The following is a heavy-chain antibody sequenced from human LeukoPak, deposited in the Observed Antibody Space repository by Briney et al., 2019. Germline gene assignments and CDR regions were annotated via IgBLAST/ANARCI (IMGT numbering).Heavy chain of an antibody. CDR2: IHSGGNT. D-gene: IGHD1-26*01. V-gene: IGHV3-66*01. CDR1: GFTVSSNS. Sequence: GGSLRLSCAASGFTVSSNSMSWVRQAPGKGLERVSVIHSGGNTYYADSVKGRFTISRDYSKNTLYLQMNSLRAEDTAVYYCARVVGSHYAFDYWGQGTLVTVPS. CDR3: ARVVGSHYAFDY. J-gene: IGHJ4*02.